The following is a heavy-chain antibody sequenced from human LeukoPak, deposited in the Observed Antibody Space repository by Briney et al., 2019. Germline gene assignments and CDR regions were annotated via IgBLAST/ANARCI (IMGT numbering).Heavy chain of an antibody. V-gene: IGHV4-38-2*01. Sequence: SETLSLTCAVSGYSISSGYYWGWIRQPPGKGLEWIGTIYHSGITYYNPSLKSRVTTSVDTSKNQFSLKLSSVTAADTAVYYCARVRLVRGVIDYYYYGMDVWGKGTTVTVSS. CDR2: IYHSGIT. CDR1: GYSISSGYY. J-gene: IGHJ6*04. CDR3: ARVRLVRGVIDYYYYGMDV. D-gene: IGHD3-10*01.